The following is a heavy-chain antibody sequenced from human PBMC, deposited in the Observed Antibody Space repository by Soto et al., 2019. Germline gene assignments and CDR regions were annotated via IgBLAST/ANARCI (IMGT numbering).Heavy chain of an antibody. D-gene: IGHD3-3*01. Sequence: SVKVSCKASGGTSSSYAISWVRQAPGQGLEWMGGIIPIFGTANYAQKFQGRVTITADESTSTAYMELSSLRSEDTAVYYCARDGRITIFGVVIGPERPYGMDVWGQGTTVTVS. CDR3: ARDGRITIFGVVIGPERPYGMDV. CDR2: IIPIFGTA. V-gene: IGHV1-69*13. J-gene: IGHJ6*02. CDR1: GGTSSSYA.